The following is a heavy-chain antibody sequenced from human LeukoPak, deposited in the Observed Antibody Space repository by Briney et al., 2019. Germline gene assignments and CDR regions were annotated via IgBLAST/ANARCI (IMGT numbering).Heavy chain of an antibody. V-gene: IGHV3-23*01. J-gene: IGHJ4*02. D-gene: IGHD6-6*01. CDR3: ASPPRRSSGY. Sequence: PGGSLRLSCAASGFTFSSYAMSWVRQAPGKGLEWVSAISGSGGSTYYADSVKGRFTISRDNSKNTLYLRMNSLRAEDTAVYYCASPPRRSSGYWGQGTLVTVSS. CDR2: ISGSGGST. CDR1: GFTFSSYA.